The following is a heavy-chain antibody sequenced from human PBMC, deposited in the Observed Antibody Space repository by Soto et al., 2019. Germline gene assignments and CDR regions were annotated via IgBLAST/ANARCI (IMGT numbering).Heavy chain of an antibody. CDR3: ARDRRSSGWYCCPTYYYYGMDV. CDR2: ISSSSSTI. D-gene: IGHD6-19*01. V-gene: IGHV3-48*02. Sequence: EVQLVESGGGLVQPGGSLRLSCAASGFTFSSYSMNWVRQAPGKGLEWVSYISSSSSTIYYADSVKGRFTISRDNAKNSLYLQMNSLRDEDTAVYYCARDRRSSGWYCCPTYYYYGMDVWGQGTTVTVAS. CDR1: GFTFSSYS. J-gene: IGHJ6*02.